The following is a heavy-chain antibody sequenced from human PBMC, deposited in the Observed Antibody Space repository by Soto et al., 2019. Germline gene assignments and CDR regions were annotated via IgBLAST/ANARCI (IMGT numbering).Heavy chain of an antibody. J-gene: IGHJ6*02. D-gene: IGHD6-13*01. CDR2: IYHSGST. Sequence: SETLSLTCAVSGGSISSSNWWSWVRQPPGKGLEWIGEIYHSGSTNYNPSLKSRVTISVDKSKNQFSLKLSSVTAADTAVYYCARDQLAAAEYYYYGMDGWGQGTTVTVSS. CDR3: ARDQLAAAEYYYYGMDG. V-gene: IGHV4-4*02. CDR1: GGSISSSNW.